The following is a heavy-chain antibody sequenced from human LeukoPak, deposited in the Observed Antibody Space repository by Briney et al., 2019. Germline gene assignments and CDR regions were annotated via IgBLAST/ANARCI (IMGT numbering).Heavy chain of an antibody. Sequence: SETLSLTCTVSGGSISSGGYYWTWIRQHPGKGLEWIGYMYYSGSTHYNPSLKSRVTISADTSKNQFSLKLSSVTAADTAVYYCARDAMQYGMDVWGQGTTVTVS. CDR1: GGSISSGGYY. CDR3: ARDAMQYGMDV. CDR2: MYYSGST. J-gene: IGHJ6*02. V-gene: IGHV4-31*03.